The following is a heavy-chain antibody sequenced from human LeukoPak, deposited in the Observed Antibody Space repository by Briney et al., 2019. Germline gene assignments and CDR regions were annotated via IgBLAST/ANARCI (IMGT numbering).Heavy chain of an antibody. V-gene: IGHV3-48*02. Sequence: GGSLRLSCAASGFTFSSYCMNWVRQAPGKGLEWVSYISSSDNTIHYADSVKGRFTISRDNAKNSLYLEMNSLRDEDTAVYYCARVHRGYSYGRLDYWGQGTLVTVSS. CDR2: ISSSDNTI. J-gene: IGHJ4*02. CDR1: GFTFSSYC. D-gene: IGHD5-18*01. CDR3: ARVHRGYSYGRLDY.